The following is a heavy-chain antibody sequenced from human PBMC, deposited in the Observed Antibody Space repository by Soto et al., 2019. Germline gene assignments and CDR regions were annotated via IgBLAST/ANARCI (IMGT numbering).Heavy chain of an antibody. CDR3: ARNPYCSSTSCYSAPDY. J-gene: IGHJ4*02. Sequence: EASVKVSCKASGGTFSSYAISWVRQAPGQGLEWMGGIIPSVGTTNYAQKFQGRATMTRDTSTSTVYMELSSLRSEDTAVYYCARNPYCSSTSCYSAPDYWGQGTLVTVSS. CDR2: IIPSVGTT. CDR1: GGTFSSYA. D-gene: IGHD2-2*01. V-gene: IGHV1-69*05.